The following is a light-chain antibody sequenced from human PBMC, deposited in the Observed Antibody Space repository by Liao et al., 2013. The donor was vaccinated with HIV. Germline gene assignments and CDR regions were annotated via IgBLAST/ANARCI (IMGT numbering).Light chain of an antibody. CDR3: QVWDSDYPV. Sequence: SYVLTQPPSVSVAPGKTARITCGGDNIGSKSVHWYQQQPGQAPAVVIHYEKDRPSGIPDRFSGSNSENTATLTISRVEAGDEAEYYCQVWDSDYPVFGGGTKLTVL. CDR1: NIGSKS. V-gene: IGLV3-21*01. J-gene: IGLJ3*02. CDR2: YEK.